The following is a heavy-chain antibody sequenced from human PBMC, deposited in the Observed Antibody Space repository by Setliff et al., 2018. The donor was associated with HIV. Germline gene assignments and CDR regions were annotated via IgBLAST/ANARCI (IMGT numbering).Heavy chain of an antibody. J-gene: IGHJ5*01. D-gene: IGHD2-15*01. CDR1: GGSIGSTSFY. V-gene: IGHV4-61*05. CDR3: ARAPFSGGRFGWFDS. Sequence: SETLSLTCIVSGGSIGSTSFYGGWIRQPPGKGLEWIGYIYYSGSTNYNPSLKSRVTISVDTSKNQFSLKLSSVTAADTAVYYCARAPFSGGRFGWFDSWGQGALVTVSS. CDR2: IYYSGST.